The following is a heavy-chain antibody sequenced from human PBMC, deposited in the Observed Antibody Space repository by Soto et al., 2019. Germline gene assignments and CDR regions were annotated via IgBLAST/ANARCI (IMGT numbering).Heavy chain of an antibody. V-gene: IGHV1-69*01. J-gene: IGHJ4*02. CDR3: ARVVVGSRLSLDY. CDR2: ISTIFGTP. CDR1: GGTFSSYT. Sequence: QVQLVQSGAEVKKPGSSVTVSCKASGGTFSSYTISWVRQAPGQGLEWMAGISTIFGTPIYAQKFQDRVTITADDSTMTAYMEMKRLTSEDTAVYYCARVVVGSRLSLDYWGQGTLVTISS. D-gene: IGHD1-26*01.